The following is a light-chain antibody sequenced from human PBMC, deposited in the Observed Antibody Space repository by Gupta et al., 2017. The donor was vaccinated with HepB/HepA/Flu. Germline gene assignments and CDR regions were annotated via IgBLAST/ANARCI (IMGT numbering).Light chain of an antibody. CDR1: QSVSSY. CDR2: AAS. V-gene: IGKV3-11*01. CDR3: QQGSKWPFT. Sequence: DMLLTHPAATLSSPAGERTSLSCSASQSVSSYLAWYQQKPGQAPRLLIYAASNRATGIPARFSGSGSGTDFTLTISSLAPEDFAVYYCQQGSKWPFTFGEGTKVEIK. J-gene: IGKJ4*01.